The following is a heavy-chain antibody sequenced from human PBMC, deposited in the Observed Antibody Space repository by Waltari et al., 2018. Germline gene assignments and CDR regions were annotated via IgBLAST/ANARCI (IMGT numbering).Heavy chain of an antibody. CDR1: GYSFTSYW. D-gene: IGHD6-19*01. CDR2: IYPGDSDT. J-gene: IGHJ5*02. V-gene: IGHV5-51*01. CDR3: ARHSRIAVAQNWFDP. Sequence: EVQLVQSGAEVKKPGESLKISCKGSGYSFTSYWIGWVRQMPGKGLEWMGSIYPGDSDTRYSPSFQGQVTISADKSISTAYLQWSSLKASDTAMYYCARHSRIAVAQNWFDPWGQGTLVTVSS.